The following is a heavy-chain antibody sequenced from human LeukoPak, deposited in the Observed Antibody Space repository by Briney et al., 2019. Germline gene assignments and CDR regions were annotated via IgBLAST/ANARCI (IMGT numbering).Heavy chain of an antibody. Sequence: GRSLRLSCAASGFTFSSYGMHWVRQAPGKGLEWVAVIWYDGSNKYYADSVKGRFTISRDNSKNTLYPQMNSLRAEDTAVYYCARTSGPPEPFFDYWGQGTLVTVSS. J-gene: IGHJ4*02. CDR1: GFTFSSYG. D-gene: IGHD3-10*01. CDR2: IWYDGSNK. CDR3: ARTSGPPEPFFDY. V-gene: IGHV3-33*01.